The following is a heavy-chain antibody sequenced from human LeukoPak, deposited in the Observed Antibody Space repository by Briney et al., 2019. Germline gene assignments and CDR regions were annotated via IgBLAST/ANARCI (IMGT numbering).Heavy chain of an antibody. J-gene: IGHJ5*02. V-gene: IGHV3-7*01. D-gene: IGHD6-13*01. CDR2: IKQDGSEK. CDR3: ARRGIFSQQHGRGANWFDP. Sequence: PGGSLRLSCAASGFTFSIYWMSWVRQAPGKGLEWVANIKQDGSEKYYVDSVKGRFTISRDNAKNSLYLQMNSLRAEDTAVYYCARRGIFSQQHGRGANWFDPWGQGTLVTVSS. CDR1: GFTFSIYW.